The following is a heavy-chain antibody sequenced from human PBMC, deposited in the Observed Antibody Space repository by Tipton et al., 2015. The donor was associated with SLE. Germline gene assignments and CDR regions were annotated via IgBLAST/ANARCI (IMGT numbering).Heavy chain of an antibody. CDR2: IYSGGST. J-gene: IGHJ6*02. CDR3: ARDSFGDGMDV. D-gene: IGHD3-16*01. CDR1: GFTVSSNY. V-gene: IGHV3-53*01. Sequence: SLRLSCAASGFTVSSNYMSWVRQAPGKGLEWVSVIYSGGSTYYADSVKSRFTISRDNSKNTLYLQMNSLRAEDTAVYYCARDSFGDGMDVWGQGTTVTVSS.